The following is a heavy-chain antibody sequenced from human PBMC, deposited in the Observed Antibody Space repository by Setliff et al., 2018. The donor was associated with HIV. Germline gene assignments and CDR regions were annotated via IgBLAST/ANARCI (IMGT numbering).Heavy chain of an antibody. CDR2: IYYSGSI. CDR1: GGSISTRTYY. D-gene: IGHD6-19*01. J-gene: IGHJ4*02. Sequence: TLSLTCTVSGGSISTRTYYWGWVRQPPGKGLEWIGSIYYSGSIYYNPSLKSRVTISVATSENQISLNLNSATAADTAVYYCARKQWLGAAFDYWGQGTPVTVSS. CDR3: ARKQWLGAAFDY. V-gene: IGHV4-39*01.